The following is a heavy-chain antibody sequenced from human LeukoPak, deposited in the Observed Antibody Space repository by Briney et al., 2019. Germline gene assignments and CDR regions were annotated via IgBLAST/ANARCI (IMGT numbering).Heavy chain of an antibody. CDR3: ARDVLLWFGDRGAYFDY. CDR1: GGSISSYY. J-gene: IGHJ4*02. Sequence: SETLSLTCTVSGGSISSYYWGWVRQPPGKGLEWIGSIYYSGSTYYNPSLKSRVTISVDTSKNQFSLKLSSVTAADTAVYYCARDVLLWFGDRGAYFDYWGQGTLVTVSS. V-gene: IGHV4-39*07. CDR2: IYYSGST. D-gene: IGHD3-10*01.